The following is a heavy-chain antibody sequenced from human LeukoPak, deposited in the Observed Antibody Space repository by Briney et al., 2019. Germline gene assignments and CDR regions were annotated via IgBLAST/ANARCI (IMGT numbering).Heavy chain of an antibody. V-gene: IGHV4-59*01. J-gene: IGHJ6*03. CDR1: GVSISSYY. D-gene: IGHD2-15*01. CDR3: AREGGYYYYYYMGV. CDR2: IYYSGST. Sequence: SETPSLTCTVSGVSISSYYWSWIRQPPGKGLEWIGYIYYSGSTNYNPPLKSRVTISVDTSKNQFSLKLSSVTAADTAVYYCAREGGYYYYYYMGVWGKGTTVTVSS.